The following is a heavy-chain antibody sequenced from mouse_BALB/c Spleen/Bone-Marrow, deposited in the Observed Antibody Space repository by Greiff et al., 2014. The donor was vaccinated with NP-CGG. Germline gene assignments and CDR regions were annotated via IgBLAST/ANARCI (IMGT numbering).Heavy chain of an antibody. Sequence: QVQLQQSGAELAKPGASVKMSCKASGYTFTSYWMHWVKQRPGQGPEWIGYINPSTGYTAYNQNFKDKATLTADKSSSTAYMQLSSLTSEDSAVYYCALYYRYDTSDYWGQGTTLTVSS. CDR2: INPSTGYT. CDR1: GYTFTSYW. J-gene: IGHJ2*01. D-gene: IGHD2-14*01. CDR3: ALYYRYDTSDY. V-gene: IGHV1-7*01.